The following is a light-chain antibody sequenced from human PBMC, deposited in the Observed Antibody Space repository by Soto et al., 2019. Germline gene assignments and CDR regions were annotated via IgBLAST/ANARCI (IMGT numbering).Light chain of an antibody. J-gene: IGLJ1*01. V-gene: IGLV7-46*01. CDR3: LLSYNGTYV. CDR2: DTV. Sequence: QAVVTQEPSLTVSPGGTVTLTCGSSTGTVTSGHYPYWFQQKPGQAPRTLIYDTVKKHSWTPARFSGSLLGGKAALTLSGAQPEDEADYYCLLSYNGTYVFGNGTKVIVL. CDR1: TGTVTSGHY.